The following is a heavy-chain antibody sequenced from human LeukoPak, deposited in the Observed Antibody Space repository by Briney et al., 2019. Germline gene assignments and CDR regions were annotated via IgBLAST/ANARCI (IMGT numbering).Heavy chain of an antibody. CDR2: IYHSGGT. Sequence: SETLSLTCTVSIYSISSGYYWGWLRPPPGKGLEWIGSIYHSGGTYYNPSLKSRVTISVDTSKNQFSLKLSSVTAADTAVYYCAREDGDYAGYYFDYWGQGTLVTVSS. CDR3: AREDGDYAGYYFDY. V-gene: IGHV4-38-2*02. D-gene: IGHD4-17*01. J-gene: IGHJ4*02. CDR1: IYSISSGYY.